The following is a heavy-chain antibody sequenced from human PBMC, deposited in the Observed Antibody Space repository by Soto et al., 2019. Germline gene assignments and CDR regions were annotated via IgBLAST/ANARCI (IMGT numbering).Heavy chain of an antibody. CDR2: ITHSGST. Sequence: SETMSLTCAVYGWAFIVYYWSGVRQHPGKGLEWIGEITHSGSTNYNPSLKSRVTISVDTSKNQFSLKLRSVTAADTAVYYGARTGIAARGWFDTWGQGTLVTVS. D-gene: IGHD6-6*01. CDR1: GWAFIVYY. V-gene: IGHV4-34*01. J-gene: IGHJ5*02. CDR3: ARTGIAARGWFDT.